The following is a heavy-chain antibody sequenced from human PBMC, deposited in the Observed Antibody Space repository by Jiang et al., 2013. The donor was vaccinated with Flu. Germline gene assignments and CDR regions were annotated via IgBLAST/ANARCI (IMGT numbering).Heavy chain of an antibody. V-gene: IGHV5-10-1*01. CDR3: AREKKSGFSSSWYYY. Sequence: GAEVKKPGESLRISCEASGYSFTSYWISWVRQMPGKGLEWMGRIDPSDSATNYSPSFQGHVTISTAESTNTAYLQWSSLKASDSAMYYCAREKKSGFSSSWYYYWGQGTLVTVSS. D-gene: IGHD6-13*01. CDR1: GYSFTSYW. CDR2: IDPSDSAT. J-gene: IGHJ4*02.